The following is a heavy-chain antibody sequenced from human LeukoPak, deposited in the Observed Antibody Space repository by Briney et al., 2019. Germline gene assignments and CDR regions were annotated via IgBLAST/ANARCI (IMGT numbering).Heavy chain of an antibody. V-gene: IGHV4-61*02. CDR2: IYTSGST. D-gene: IGHD3-10*01. CDR3: ARVGENRVY. CDR1: GGSISSGSYY. J-gene: IGHJ4*02. Sequence: PSETLSLTCTVSGGSISSGSYYWSWIRQPAGKGLEWIGRIYTSGSTNYNPSLKSRVTISVDTSKNQFSLKLSSVTAADTAVYYCARVGENRVYWGQGTLVTVSS.